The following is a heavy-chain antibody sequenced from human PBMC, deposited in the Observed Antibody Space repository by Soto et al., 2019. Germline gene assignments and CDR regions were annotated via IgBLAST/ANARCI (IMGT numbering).Heavy chain of an antibody. D-gene: IGHD4-17*01. V-gene: IGHV1-3*01. CDR2: INAGNGDT. Sequence: ASVKVSCKASGYTFTSYAIHWVRQAPGQRLEWMGWINAGNGDTKYSQKFQGRVTITRDTSASTAYMELSRLRSEDTAVYYCAREGRYGDYLDYWGQGTLVTVS. CDR1: GYTFTSYA. J-gene: IGHJ4*02. CDR3: AREGRYGDYLDY.